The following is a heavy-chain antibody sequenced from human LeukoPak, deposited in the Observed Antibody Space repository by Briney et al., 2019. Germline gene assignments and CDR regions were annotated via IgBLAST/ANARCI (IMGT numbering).Heavy chain of an antibody. Sequence: NPSQTLFLTFSVPVGSISSGSYAWSWLRQPAGKGLEWIGRIYSSGSTNYNPSLENRVTISVDTSKTQFSLKLRSVTAADTAVYYCARGGTRSGYYTFDYWGQGTLVTVPS. CDR1: VGSISSGSYA. CDR2: IYSSGST. J-gene: IGHJ4*02. D-gene: IGHD3-3*01. CDR3: ARGGTRSGYYTFDY. V-gene: IGHV4-61*02.